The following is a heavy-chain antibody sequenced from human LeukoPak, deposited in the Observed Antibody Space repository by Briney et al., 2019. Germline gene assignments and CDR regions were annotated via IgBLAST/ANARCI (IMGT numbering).Heavy chain of an antibody. J-gene: IGHJ4*02. CDR1: GYTFTSYD. Sequence: ASVKVSCKASGYTFTSYDINWVRQAPGQGLEWMGIINPSGGSTSYAQKFQGRVTMTRDMSTSTVYMELSSLRSEDTAVYYCARFVHPSGSYYDYWGQGTLVTVSS. CDR3: ARFVHPSGSYYDY. D-gene: IGHD1-26*01. V-gene: IGHV1-46*01. CDR2: INPSGGST.